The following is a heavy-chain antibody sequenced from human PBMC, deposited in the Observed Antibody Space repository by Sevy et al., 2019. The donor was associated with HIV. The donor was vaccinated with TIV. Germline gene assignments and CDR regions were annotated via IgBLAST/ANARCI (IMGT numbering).Heavy chain of an antibody. CDR2: IYQSGST. CDR1: GGSISSGGYS. Sequence: SETLSLTCAVSGGSISSGGYSWSWIRQPPGKGLEWIGYIYQSGSTYYNPSLKSRVTISVDRSKNQFSLKLSSVTAADTAVYYCARAYYDSSGYYYDYWGQGTLVTVSS. D-gene: IGHD3-22*01. V-gene: IGHV4-30-2*01. J-gene: IGHJ4*02. CDR3: ARAYYDSSGYYYDY.